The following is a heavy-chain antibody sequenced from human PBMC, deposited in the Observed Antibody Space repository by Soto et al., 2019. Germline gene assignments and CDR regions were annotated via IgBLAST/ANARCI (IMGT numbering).Heavy chain of an antibody. D-gene: IGHD3-22*01. CDR2: ISAGNGNT. Sequence: SVKVSCKASGYTFTSHAMNWVRQAPGQRLEWMGWISAGNGNTKYSQKFQGRVTITRDTSASTAYMELSSLRSEDTAVYYCASLGMIVGDFDYWGQGTLVTVSS. J-gene: IGHJ4*02. CDR3: ASLGMIVGDFDY. V-gene: IGHV1-3*01. CDR1: GYTFTSHA.